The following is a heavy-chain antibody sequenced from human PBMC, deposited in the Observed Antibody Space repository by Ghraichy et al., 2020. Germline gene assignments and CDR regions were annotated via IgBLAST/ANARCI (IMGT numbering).Heavy chain of an antibody. J-gene: IGHJ4*02. CDR1: GFTFGNYW. CDR3: VTTTRSADFYH. V-gene: IGHV3-7*01. D-gene: IGHD2-2*01. Sequence: GESLNISCSASGFTFGNYWMFWVRQAPGKGLEWVANINQDGSQKNYVDSVKGRFTISRDNAENSLSLQMNSLRAEDTAVYYCVTTTRSADFYHWGQGTLVSVSS. CDR2: INQDGSQK.